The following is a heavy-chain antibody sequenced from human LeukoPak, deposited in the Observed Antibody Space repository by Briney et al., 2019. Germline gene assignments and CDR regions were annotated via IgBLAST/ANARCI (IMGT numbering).Heavy chain of an antibody. CDR3: ARGRVTEFDY. CDR1: GFTFNSYT. Sequence: GGSLRLSCAASGFTFNSYTMSWVRQAPGKGLEWVSYISSSSSTIYYADSVKGRFTISRDNAKNSLYLQVNSLRAEDTALYYCARGRVTEFDYWGQGTLVTVSS. CDR2: ISSSSSTI. J-gene: IGHJ4*02. V-gene: IGHV3-48*04. D-gene: IGHD2-21*02.